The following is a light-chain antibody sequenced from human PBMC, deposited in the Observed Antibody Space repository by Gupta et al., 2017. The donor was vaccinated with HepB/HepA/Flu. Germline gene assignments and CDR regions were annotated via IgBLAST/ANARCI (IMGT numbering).Light chain of an antibody. J-gene: IGLJ3*02. CDR1: SSNIGNNY. CDR2: ENK. CDR3: GAWESTRGGVWV. Sequence: QSVLPQPPSVSAAPGQMFTISCSGSSSNIGNNYVSWYQQLPGTAPNLLIYENKQRPSGRADRFSGFKSGTSATLAITGLQTGDEDDYYCGAWESTRGGVWVFGGGTKLTVL. V-gene: IGLV1-51*02.